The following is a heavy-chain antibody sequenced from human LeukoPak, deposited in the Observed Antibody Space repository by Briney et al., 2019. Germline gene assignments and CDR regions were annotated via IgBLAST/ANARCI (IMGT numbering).Heavy chain of an antibody. Sequence: GGSLRLSCAASGFTFSSYAMHWVRQAPGKGLEWVAVISYDGSNKYYADSVKGRFTISRDNSKNTLYLQMNSLRAEDTAVYYCARDKYYYGSGSYFDYWGQGTLVTVSS. J-gene: IGHJ4*02. CDR3: ARDKYYYGSGSYFDY. CDR2: ISYDGSNK. D-gene: IGHD3-10*01. CDR1: GFTFSSYA. V-gene: IGHV3-30-3*01.